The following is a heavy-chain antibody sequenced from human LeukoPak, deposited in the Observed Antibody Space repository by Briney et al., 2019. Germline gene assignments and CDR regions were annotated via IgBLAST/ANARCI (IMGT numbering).Heavy chain of an antibody. CDR1: GGSFSAYY. D-gene: IGHD6-13*01. J-gene: IGHJ4*02. Sequence: SETLSPTCAVYGGSFSAYYWSWIRQPPGKGLEWIVEINHSGSTNYNPSLKSRVTISVDTSRNQFSLKVSSVTAADTAVYYCARSERSGIYFDYWGQGTLVTVSS. V-gene: IGHV4-34*01. CDR2: INHSGST. CDR3: ARSERSGIYFDY.